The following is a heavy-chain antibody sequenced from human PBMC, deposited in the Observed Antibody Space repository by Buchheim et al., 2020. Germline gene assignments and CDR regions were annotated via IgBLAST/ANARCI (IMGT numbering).Heavy chain of an antibody. CDR3: ARGVRYCTNGVCYLDY. Sequence: QVQLVESGGGVVQPGRSLRLSCAASGFTFSSYGMHWVRQAPGKGLEWVAVIWYDGSNKYYADSVKGRFTISRDNSKNTLYLQMNSLRAEDTAVYYCARGVRYCTNGVCYLDYWGQGTL. CDR2: IWYDGSNK. V-gene: IGHV3-33*01. J-gene: IGHJ4*02. CDR1: GFTFSSYG. D-gene: IGHD2-8*01.